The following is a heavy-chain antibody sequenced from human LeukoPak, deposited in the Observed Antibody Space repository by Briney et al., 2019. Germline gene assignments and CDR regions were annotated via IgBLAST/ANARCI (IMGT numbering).Heavy chain of an antibody. CDR3: ARFHQYTSGDY. CDR2: ISQSSSNI. J-gene: IGHJ4*02. CDR1: GFTFSSYH. Sequence: GGSLRLSCAAPGFTFSSYHMNWVRQAPGKGLEWVSSISQSSSNIYYADSIKGRFTISRDNATNSLYLQLNSLRAEDTAVYYCARFHQYTSGDYWGQGTLVTVS. D-gene: IGHD6-19*01. V-gene: IGHV3-21*01.